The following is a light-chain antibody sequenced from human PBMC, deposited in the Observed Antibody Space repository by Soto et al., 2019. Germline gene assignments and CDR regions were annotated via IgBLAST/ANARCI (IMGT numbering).Light chain of an antibody. CDR3: QQRIDWPVT. CDR1: PSVGNY. CDR2: DAS. J-gene: IGKJ5*01. V-gene: IGKV3-11*01. Sequence: EIVLTQSPATLSSSPGERATLSCRASPSVGNYLAWYQQKPGQAPRLLIYDASNRAPGIPARFSGSGSGTDFTLTISSLEPEDFAVYYCQQRIDWPVTFGQGTRLEIK.